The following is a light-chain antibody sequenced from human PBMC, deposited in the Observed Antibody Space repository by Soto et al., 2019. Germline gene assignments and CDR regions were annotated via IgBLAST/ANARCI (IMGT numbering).Light chain of an antibody. CDR3: AAWDDSRNSVI. Sequence: QSVLTQPPSASGTPGQSVSISCSGSRSNIGTNPVNWYQQLPGTAPKLLFYTNTQPPSGVPDRFSASKSGTSASLAISGLQSEDEADYYCAAWDDSRNSVIFGGGTKVTVL. J-gene: IGLJ2*01. CDR2: TNT. CDR1: RSNIGTNP. V-gene: IGLV1-44*01.